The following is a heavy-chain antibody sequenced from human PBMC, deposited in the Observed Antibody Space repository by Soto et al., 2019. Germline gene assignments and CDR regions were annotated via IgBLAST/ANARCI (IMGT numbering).Heavy chain of an antibody. CDR2: INPSGGST. V-gene: IGHV1-46*01. CDR3: ARGPPTYYYDSSGYY. CDR1: GYTFTSYY. J-gene: IGHJ4*02. Sequence: GASVKVSCNASGYTFTSYYMHWVRQAPGQGLEWMGIINPSGGSTSYAQKFQGRVTMTRDTSTSTVYMELSSLRSEDTAVYYCARGPPTYYYDSSGYYWGQGTLVTVSS. D-gene: IGHD3-22*01.